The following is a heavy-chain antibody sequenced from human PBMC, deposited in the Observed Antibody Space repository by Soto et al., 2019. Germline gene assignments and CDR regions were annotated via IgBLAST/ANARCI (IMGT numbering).Heavy chain of an antibody. J-gene: IGHJ6*02. CDR2: ISGSGGST. V-gene: IGHV3-23*01. CDR1: GFTFSSYA. CDR3: AKGPRCSGGSCYSYYYYGMDV. Sequence: GGSLRLSCAASGFTFSSYAMSWVRQAPGKGLEWVSAISGSGGSTYYADSVKGRFTISRDNAKNTLYLQMNSLRAEDTAVYYCAKGPRCSGGSCYSYYYYGMDVWGQGTTVTVSS. D-gene: IGHD2-15*01.